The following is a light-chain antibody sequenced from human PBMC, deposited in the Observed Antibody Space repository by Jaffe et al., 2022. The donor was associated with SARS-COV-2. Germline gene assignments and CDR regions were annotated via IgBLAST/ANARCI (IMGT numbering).Light chain of an antibody. CDR2: GAS. CDR3: QQYGSSPPK. V-gene: IGKV3-20*01. CDR1: QSVSNY. J-gene: IGKJ1*01. Sequence: EIVLTQSPGTLSLSPGERATLFCRASQSVSNYLAWYQKKPGQAPRLLIYGASSRATGIPDRFSGSGSGTDFILTISRLEPEDFALYYCQQYGSSPPKFGQGTKVEIK.